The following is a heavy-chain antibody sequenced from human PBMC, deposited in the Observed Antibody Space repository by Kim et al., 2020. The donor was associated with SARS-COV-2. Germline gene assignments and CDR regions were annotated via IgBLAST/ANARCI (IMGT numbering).Heavy chain of an antibody. J-gene: IGHJ6*03. D-gene: IGHD6-13*01. V-gene: IGHV3-9*01. Sequence: ADSVKGRFTISRDNAKNSLYLQMNSRRAEDTALYYCAKDTAAGAYYYMDVWGKGTTVTVSS. CDR3: AKDTAAGAYYYMDV.